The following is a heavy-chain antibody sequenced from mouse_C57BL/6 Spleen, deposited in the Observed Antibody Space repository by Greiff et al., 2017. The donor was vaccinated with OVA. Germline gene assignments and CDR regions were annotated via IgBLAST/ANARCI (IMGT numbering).Heavy chain of an antibody. J-gene: IGHJ4*01. Sequence: VMLVESGPELVKPGASVKISCKASGYAFSSSWMNWVKQRPGKGLEWIGRIYPGDGDTNYNGKFKGKATLTADKSSSTAYMQLSSLTSEDSAVYFCARALPLMDYWGQGTSVTVSS. CDR2: IYPGDGDT. CDR1: GYAFSSSW. V-gene: IGHV1-82*01. CDR3: ARALPLMDY.